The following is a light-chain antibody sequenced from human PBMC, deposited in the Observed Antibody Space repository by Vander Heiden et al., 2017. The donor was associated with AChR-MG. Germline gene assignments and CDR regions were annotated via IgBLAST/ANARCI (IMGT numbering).Light chain of an antibody. CDR1: QGISSSY. CDR3: QQDGSSPVT. Sequence: EIVLTPSSATLSLSPGERATLSCRASQGISSSYSAWYQQTPGQAPRLLIYAASSRATGIPDSFSGSGSGTDFTLTISRLEPEDFAVYCCQQDGSSPVTFGQGTKLEIK. V-gene: IGKV3-20*01. CDR2: AAS. J-gene: IGKJ2*01.